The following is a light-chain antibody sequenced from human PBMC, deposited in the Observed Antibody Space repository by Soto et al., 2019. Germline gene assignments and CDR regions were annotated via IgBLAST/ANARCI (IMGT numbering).Light chain of an antibody. Sequence: QSALTQPASVSGSPGQSITISCTGTRSDVGTYNLVSWYQQHTGKAPKLMLYEGSKRPSGVSSRFSGSKSGNTASLTISGLQAEDEADYYCCSYAGSSTVIFGGGTKVTVL. CDR3: CSYAGSSTVI. V-gene: IGLV2-23*01. CDR2: EGS. CDR1: RSDVGTYNL. J-gene: IGLJ2*01.